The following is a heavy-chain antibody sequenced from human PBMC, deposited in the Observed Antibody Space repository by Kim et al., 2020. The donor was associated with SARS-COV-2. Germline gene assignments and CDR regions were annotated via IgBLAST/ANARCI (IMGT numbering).Heavy chain of an antibody. D-gene: IGHD5-12*01. CDR2: ISYDGSNK. Sequence: GGSLRLSCAASGFTFSSYAMHWVRQAPGKGLEWVAVISYDGSNKYYADSVKGRFTISRDNSKNTLYLQMNSLRAEDTAVYYCARDQGMATIYYYYGMDVCGQGATGTVSS. V-gene: IGHV3-30*04. CDR3: ARDQGMATIYYYYGMDV. J-gene: IGHJ6*02. CDR1: GFTFSSYA.